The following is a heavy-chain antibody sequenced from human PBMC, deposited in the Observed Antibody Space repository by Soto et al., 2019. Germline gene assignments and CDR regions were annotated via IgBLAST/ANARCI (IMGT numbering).Heavy chain of an antibody. V-gene: IGHV1-2*04. D-gene: IGHD1-1*01. CDR1: GYTFTGYY. CDR3: ARDRSQVEPVGYAFDI. CDR2: INPNSGGT. J-gene: IGHJ3*02. Sequence: GASVKVSFKASGYTFTGYYMHWVRQAPGQGLEWMGWINPNSGGTNYAQKFQGWVTMTRDTSISTAYMELSRLRSDDTAVYYCARDRSQVEPVGYAFDIWGQGTMVTVS.